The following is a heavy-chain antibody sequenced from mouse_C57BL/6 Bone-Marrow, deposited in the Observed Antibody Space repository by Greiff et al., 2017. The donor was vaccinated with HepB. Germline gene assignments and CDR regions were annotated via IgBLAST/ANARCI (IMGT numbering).Heavy chain of an antibody. CDR1: GYTFTSYG. J-gene: IGHJ2*01. CDR2: IYPRSGNT. Sequence: VQLQQSGAELARPGASVKLSCKASGYTFTSYGISWVKQRTGQGLEWIGEIYPRSGNTYYNEKFKGKATLTADKSSSTAYMELRSLTSECSAVYFCARDGYYVLFDYWGQGTTLTVSS. V-gene: IGHV1-81*01. CDR3: ARDGYYVLFDY. D-gene: IGHD2-3*01.